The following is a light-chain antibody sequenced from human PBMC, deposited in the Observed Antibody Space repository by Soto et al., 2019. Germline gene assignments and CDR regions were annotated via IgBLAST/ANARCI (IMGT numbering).Light chain of an antibody. V-gene: IGKV1-5*01. CDR3: QQCQEYPWT. CDR2: DAS. CDR1: QYIGEY. Sequence: DIQMTQSPSTLSASVGDGVSITCRASQYIGEYLAWYQQKPGSAPRLLIYDASQLDGGVSSRFSGSVSGTEFTLTITSLQPDDSGTYYCQQCQEYPWTFGQGTKVDIK. J-gene: IGKJ1*01.